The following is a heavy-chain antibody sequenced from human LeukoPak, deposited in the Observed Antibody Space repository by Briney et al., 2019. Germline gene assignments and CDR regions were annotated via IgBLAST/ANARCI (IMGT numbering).Heavy chain of an antibody. Sequence: ASVKVSCKASGGTFSSYAISWVRQAPGQGLEWMRGIIPIFGTANYAQKFQGRVTITTDESTSTAYMELSSLRSEDTAVYYCARGQAEYSSGWYNWFDPWGQGTLVTVSS. CDR3: ARGQAEYSSGWYNWFDP. V-gene: IGHV1-69*05. CDR1: GGTFSSYA. D-gene: IGHD6-19*01. J-gene: IGHJ5*02. CDR2: IIPIFGTA.